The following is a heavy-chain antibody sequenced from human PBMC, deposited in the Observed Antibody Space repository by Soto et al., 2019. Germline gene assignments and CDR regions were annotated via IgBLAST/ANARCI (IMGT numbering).Heavy chain of an antibody. Sequence: TLSLTCTVSGGSISSGGYYWSWIRQHPGKGLEWIGYIYYSGSTYYNPSLKSRVTISVDTSKNQFSLKLSSVTAADTAVYYCARGMYYYDSSGYYHYAYYFDYWGQGTLVTVSS. V-gene: IGHV4-31*03. CDR2: IYYSGST. CDR1: GGSISSGGYY. D-gene: IGHD3-22*01. CDR3: ARGMYYYDSSGYYHYAYYFDY. J-gene: IGHJ4*02.